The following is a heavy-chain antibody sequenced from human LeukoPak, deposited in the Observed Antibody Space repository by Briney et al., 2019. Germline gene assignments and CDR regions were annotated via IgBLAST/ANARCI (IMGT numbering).Heavy chain of an antibody. CDR3: ERVDVYCSAKLEVVDY. CDR1: GFRFRNYR. CDR2: ISGDGGEK. D-gene: IGHD6-19*01. V-gene: IGHV3-7*01. J-gene: IGHJ4*02. Sequence: GGSLRLSCSASGFRFRNYRMGWVRQAPGKGLECVSSISGDGGEKEYVDSAKGRFTISRDNAKSTLYLQMNSLRGEDTAVYYCERVDVYCSAKLEVVDYWGQGTLVTVSS.